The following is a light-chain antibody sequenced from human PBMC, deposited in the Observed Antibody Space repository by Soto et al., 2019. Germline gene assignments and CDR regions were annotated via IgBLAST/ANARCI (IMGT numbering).Light chain of an antibody. CDR1: QSVSSSY. CDR3: QQYGSSLWT. CDR2: GAS. Sequence: EIVLTQSPRTLYLSPGERATLSCRASQSVSSSYLAWYQQKPGQAPRLLIYGASSRATGIPDRFSGSGSGTDFTLTISRLEPEDFAVYYCQQYGSSLWTFGQGTKVDIK. J-gene: IGKJ1*01. V-gene: IGKV3-20*01.